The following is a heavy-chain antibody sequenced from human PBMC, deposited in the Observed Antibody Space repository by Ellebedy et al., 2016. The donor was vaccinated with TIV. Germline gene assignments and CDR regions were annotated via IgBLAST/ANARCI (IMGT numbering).Heavy chain of an antibody. CDR1: GFTFTQYW. Sequence: GESLKLSCAASGFTFTQYWLHWVRQAPGKGPVWVSRINSDGSSTTYADSGKGRFTISRDNAKNSLYRQMNSLRAADTAVYYCARETFWFGELFHPYYMDVWGKGTTVTVSS. CDR3: ARETFWFGELFHPYYMDV. D-gene: IGHD3-10*01. V-gene: IGHV3-74*03. J-gene: IGHJ6*03. CDR2: INSDGSST.